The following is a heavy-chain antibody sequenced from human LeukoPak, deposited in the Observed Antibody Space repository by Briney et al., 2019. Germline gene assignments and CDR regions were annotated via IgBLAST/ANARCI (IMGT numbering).Heavy chain of an antibody. J-gene: IGHJ4*02. CDR3: ARGRSGHYFDY. CDR1: GFTFSNFW. D-gene: IGHD5-12*01. CDR2: INSDGSST. Sequence: GGSLRLSCAASGFTFSNFWMHWVRQAPGKGLVWVSRINSDGSSTSYADSVKGRVTISRDNSKKTLYLQMNSLRAEDTAVYYCARGRSGHYFDYWGQGTLVTVSS. V-gene: IGHV3-74*01.